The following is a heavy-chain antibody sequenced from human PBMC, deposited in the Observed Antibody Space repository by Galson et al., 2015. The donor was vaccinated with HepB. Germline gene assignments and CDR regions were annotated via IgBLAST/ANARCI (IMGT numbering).Heavy chain of an antibody. CDR1: GYTFTSYG. D-gene: IGHD2-2*01. CDR3: AREVGSIVVVPAAIMGFDP. J-gene: IGHJ5*02. CDR2: ISAYNGNT. Sequence: SVKVSCKASGYTFTSYGISWVRQAPGQGLEWMGWISAYNGNTNYAQKLQGRVTMTTDTSTSTAYMELRSLRSDDTAVYYCAREVGSIVVVPAAIMGFDPWGQGTLVTVSS. V-gene: IGHV1-18*01.